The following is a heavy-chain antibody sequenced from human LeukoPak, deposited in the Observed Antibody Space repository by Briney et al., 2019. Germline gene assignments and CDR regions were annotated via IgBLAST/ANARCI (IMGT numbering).Heavy chain of an antibody. CDR2: IYYSGST. CDR3: ARGDSQPEKNYYYYMDV. CDR1: GGSISSYY. Sequence: PSETLSLTCTVSGGSISSYYWSWIRQPPGKGLEWIGYIYYSGSTNYNPSLKSRVTISVDTSKNQFSLKLSSVTAADTAVYYCARGDSQPEKNYYYYMDVWGKGTTVTVSS. J-gene: IGHJ6*03. D-gene: IGHD3-22*01. V-gene: IGHV4-59*12.